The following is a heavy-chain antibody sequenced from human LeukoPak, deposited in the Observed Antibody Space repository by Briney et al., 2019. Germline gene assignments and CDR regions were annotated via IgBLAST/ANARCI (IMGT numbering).Heavy chain of an antibody. J-gene: IGHJ4*02. CDR3: ARANQDIVATRGFDY. CDR2: INPSGGST. Sequence: ASVKVSCTASGYTFTSYYMHWVRQAPGQGLEWMGIINPSGGSTSYAQKFQGRVTMTRDTSTSTVYMELSSLRSEDTAVYYCARANQDIVATRGFDYWGQGTLVTVSS. V-gene: IGHV1-46*01. D-gene: IGHD5-12*01. CDR1: GYTFTSYY.